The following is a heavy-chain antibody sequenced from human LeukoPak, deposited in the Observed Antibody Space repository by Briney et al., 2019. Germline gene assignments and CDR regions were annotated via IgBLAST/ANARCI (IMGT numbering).Heavy chain of an antibody. J-gene: IGHJ4*02. CDR3: ARPNYYDSSGYYSPFDS. V-gene: IGHV3-30-3*01. Sequence: GSLRLSCAXSGFTFXSYAMHWVRQAPGKGLEWVAVISSDGNNKYYIDSLHRRFPISRDNSKNTLYLQMNSLRAEDTAVYYCARPNYYDSSGYYSPFDSWGQGTLVTVSS. CDR2: ISSDGNNK. CDR1: GFTFXSYA. D-gene: IGHD3-22*01.